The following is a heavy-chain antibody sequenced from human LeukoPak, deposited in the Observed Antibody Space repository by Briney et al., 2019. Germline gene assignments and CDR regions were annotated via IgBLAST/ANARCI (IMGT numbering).Heavy chain of an antibody. CDR3: AKDLGSGYYRTFDY. CDR2: ISWNSGSI. CDR1: GFTFDDYA. J-gene: IGHJ4*02. Sequence: PGGSLRLSCAASGFTFDDYAMHWVRQAPGKGLEWVSGISWNSGSIGYADSVKGRFTVSRDNAKNSLYLQMNGLRAEDTALYYCAKDLGSGYYRTFDYWGQGTLVTVSS. V-gene: IGHV3-9*01. D-gene: IGHD3-22*01.